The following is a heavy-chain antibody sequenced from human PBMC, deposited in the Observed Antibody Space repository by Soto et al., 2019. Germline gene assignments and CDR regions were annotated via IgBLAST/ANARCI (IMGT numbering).Heavy chain of an antibody. CDR1: GFTFSDFA. Sequence: EVQVLESGGGLVQPGGSLRLSCAATGFTFSDFAMSWVRQAPGKGLEWVSRIYGGGNGPHYADSVQGRVTISRDNSKNTLYLQMNSLRAEDTAVYYCARMEGMDPWACPFDYWGQGTLVTVSS. D-gene: IGHD2-2*03. CDR3: ARMEGMDPWACPFDY. J-gene: IGHJ4*02. CDR2: IYGGGNGP. V-gene: IGHV3-23*01.